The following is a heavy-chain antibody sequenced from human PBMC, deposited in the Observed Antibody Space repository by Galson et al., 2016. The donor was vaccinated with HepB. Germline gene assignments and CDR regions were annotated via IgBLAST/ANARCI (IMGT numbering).Heavy chain of an antibody. D-gene: IGHD1-26*01. Sequence: SLRLSCAASGFTFSSYGMHWVRQAPGKGLEWMAVISYAGSNKYYADSVKGRFTISRDNSKNTLFLRMNSLRAEDTAVYYCAKEPAPVGSYGVYYYYGMDVWGQGTTVTVSS. CDR3: AKEPAPVGSYGVYYYYGMDV. CDR1: GFTFSSYG. V-gene: IGHV3-30*18. J-gene: IGHJ6*02. CDR2: ISYAGSNK.